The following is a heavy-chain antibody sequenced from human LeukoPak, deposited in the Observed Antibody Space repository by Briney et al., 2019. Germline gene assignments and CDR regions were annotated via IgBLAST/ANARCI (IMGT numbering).Heavy chain of an antibody. J-gene: IGHJ4*02. CDR3: ARVFTSSSWYGAFDY. D-gene: IGHD6-13*01. CDR2: INPNSGGT. V-gene: IGHV1-2*02. CDR1: GYTFTGYY. Sequence: ASVKVSCKASGYTFTGYYMHWVRQAPGQGLEWMGWINPNSGGTNYAQKFQGRVTMTRDTSISTAYMELSRLRSDDTAVYYCARVFTSSSWYGAFDYWGQGTLVTVSS.